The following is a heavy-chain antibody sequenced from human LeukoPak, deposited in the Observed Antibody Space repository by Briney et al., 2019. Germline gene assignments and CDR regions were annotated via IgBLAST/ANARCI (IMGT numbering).Heavy chain of an antibody. D-gene: IGHD3-10*01. CDR2: INHSGST. V-gene: IGHV4-34*01. CDR3: AGAPVMVRGAGPYYYMDV. CDR1: GGSFSGYY. J-gene: IGHJ6*03. Sequence: SETLSLTCAVYGGSFSGYYWSWIRQPPGKGLEWIGEINHSGSTNYNPSLKSRVTISVDTSKNQFSLKLSSVTAADTAVYYCAGAPVMVRGAGPYYYMDVWGKGTTVTISS.